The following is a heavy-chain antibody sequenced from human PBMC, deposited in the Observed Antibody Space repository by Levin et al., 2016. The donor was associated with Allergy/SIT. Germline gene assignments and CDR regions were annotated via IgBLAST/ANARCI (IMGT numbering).Heavy chain of an antibody. J-gene: IGHJ4*02. V-gene: IGHV2-70*11. CDR1: GFSLSTSGMC. Sequence: SGPTLVKPTQTLTLTCTFSGFSLSTSGMCVSWIRQPPGKALEWLARIDWDDDKYYSTSLKTRLTISKDTSKNQVVLTMTNMDPVDTATYYCARMGGDYGSWHHDYWGQGTLVTAPQ. D-gene: IGHD3-10*01. CDR2: IDWDDDK. CDR3: ARMGGDYGSWHHDY.